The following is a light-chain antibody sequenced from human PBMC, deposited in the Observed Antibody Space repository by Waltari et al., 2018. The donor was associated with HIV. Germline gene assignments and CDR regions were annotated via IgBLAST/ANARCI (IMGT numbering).Light chain of an antibody. V-gene: IGKV3-20*01. CDR1: QSVTGAF. J-gene: IGKJ2*01. Sequence: ATLSCRASQSVTGAFLAWYQQKRGQAPRLLIYGASSRATGIPDRFSGGGSGTDFTLTISRLEPEDFAVYYCQQYGSSPYTFGQGTKLEIK. CDR2: GAS. CDR3: QQYGSSPYT.